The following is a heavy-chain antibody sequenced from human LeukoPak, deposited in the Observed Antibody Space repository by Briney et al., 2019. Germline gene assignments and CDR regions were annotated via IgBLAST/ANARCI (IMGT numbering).Heavy chain of an antibody. Sequence: ASVKVSCKASGGTFSSHAISWVRQAPGQGLEWMGGIIPIFGTANYAQKFQGRVTITADESTSTAYMELSSLRSEDTAVYYCARSYYYDSSGYYYYYYGMDVWGQGTTVTVSS. CDR2: IIPIFGTA. CDR3: ARSYYYDSSGYYYYYYGMDV. CDR1: GGTFSSHA. J-gene: IGHJ6*02. V-gene: IGHV1-69*13. D-gene: IGHD3-22*01.